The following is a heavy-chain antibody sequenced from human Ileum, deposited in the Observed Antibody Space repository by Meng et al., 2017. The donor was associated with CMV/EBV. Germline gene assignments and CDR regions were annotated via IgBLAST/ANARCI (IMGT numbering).Heavy chain of an antibody. V-gene: IGHV1-18*01. J-gene: IGHJ4*02. D-gene: IGHD6-19*01. CDR2: IYTYNGKT. Sequence: ASVKVSCKASVYNFINFGITWVRQAPGQGLEWMGWIYTYNGKTKFLQQFQDRVTLTTDKYTSTVYMELRSLRPDDTAICFCARDVSGRTSDYWGQGTLVTVSS. CDR3: ARDVSGRTSDY. CDR1: VYNFINFG.